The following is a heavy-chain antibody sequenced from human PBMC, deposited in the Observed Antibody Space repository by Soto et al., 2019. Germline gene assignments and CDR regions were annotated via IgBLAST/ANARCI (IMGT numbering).Heavy chain of an antibody. V-gene: IGHV1-69*01. CDR3: ARGQFHHVSNYYYALDV. J-gene: IGHJ6*02. Sequence: QVQLVQSGAEVKKPGSSVKVSCKASGGTFSSYAISWVRQAPGQGLEWMGGFIPMFNRPHSARKFQGRVTITADESTSTVYMELSRLRSEDTAVYYCARGQFHHVSNYYYALDVWGQGTTVTVSS. CDR2: FIPMFNRP. CDR1: GGTFSSYA.